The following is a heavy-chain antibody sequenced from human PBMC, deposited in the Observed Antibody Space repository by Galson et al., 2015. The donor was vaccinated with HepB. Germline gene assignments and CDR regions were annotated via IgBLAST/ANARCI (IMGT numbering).Heavy chain of an antibody. CDR3: ASTYPRDNYYYYMDV. Sequence: SVKVSCKASGYTFTGYYMHWVRQAPGQGLEWMGRINPNSGGTNYAQKFQGRVTMTRDTSISTAYMELSRLRSDDTAVYYCASTYPRDNYYYYMDVWGKGTTVTVSS. J-gene: IGHJ6*03. D-gene: IGHD2-15*01. CDR1: GYTFTGYY. V-gene: IGHV1-2*06. CDR2: INPNSGGT.